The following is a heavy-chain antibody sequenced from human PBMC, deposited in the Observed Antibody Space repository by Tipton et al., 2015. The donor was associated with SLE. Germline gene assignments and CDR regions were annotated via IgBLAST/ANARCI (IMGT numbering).Heavy chain of an antibody. Sequence: LRLSCAASGFTFSSCAMSWIRQPPGKGLEWIGEINHSGSTNYNPSLKSRVTISVDTSKNQFSLKLSSVTAADTAVYYCARAGGVESRLVYWGQGTLVTVSS. V-gene: IGHV4-34*01. D-gene: IGHD2-8*01. CDR2: INHSGST. CDR1: GFTFSSCA. CDR3: ARAGGVESRLVY. J-gene: IGHJ4*02.